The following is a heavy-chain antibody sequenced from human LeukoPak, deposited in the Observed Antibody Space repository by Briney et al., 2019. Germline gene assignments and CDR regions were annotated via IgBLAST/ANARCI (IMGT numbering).Heavy chain of an antibody. D-gene: IGHD2-2*01. CDR2: INPNSGGT. Sequence: ASVKVSCKASGYTFTGYYMHWVRQAPGQGLEWMRWINPNSGGTNYAQKFQGRVTMTRDTSISTAYMELSRLRSDDTAVYYCAREDIVVVPAADFDPWGQGTLVTISS. J-gene: IGHJ5*02. CDR3: AREDIVVVPAADFDP. CDR1: GYTFTGYY. V-gene: IGHV1-2*02.